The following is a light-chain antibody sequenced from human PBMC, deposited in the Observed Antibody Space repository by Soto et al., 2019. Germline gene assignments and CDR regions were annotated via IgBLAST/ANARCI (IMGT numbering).Light chain of an antibody. CDR3: MQALQTRT. Sequence: DIVMTQSPLSLPVTPGEPASISCRSSQSLLHSNGYYYLDWYLQKPGQSPQLLIYLGSNRASGVPDRCSGSGSAADFTLKISRVEAEDVGVYYCMQALQTRTFGQGTKVEIK. CDR2: LGS. J-gene: IGKJ1*01. CDR1: QSLLHSNGYYY. V-gene: IGKV2-28*01.